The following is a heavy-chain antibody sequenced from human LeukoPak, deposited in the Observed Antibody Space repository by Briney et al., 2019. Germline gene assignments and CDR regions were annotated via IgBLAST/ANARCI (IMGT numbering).Heavy chain of an antibody. J-gene: IGHJ5*02. CDR1: GFTFDDYA. V-gene: IGHV3-9*01. Sequence: GGSLRLSCAASGFTFDDYAMHWVRQAPGKGLEWVSGISWNSGSIGYADSVKGRFTISRDNAKNSLYLQMNSLRAEDTALYYCAKDRDGSGRLGNWFDPWGQGTLVTVSS. CDR2: ISWNSGSI. CDR3: AKDRDGSGRLGNWFDP. D-gene: IGHD3-10*01.